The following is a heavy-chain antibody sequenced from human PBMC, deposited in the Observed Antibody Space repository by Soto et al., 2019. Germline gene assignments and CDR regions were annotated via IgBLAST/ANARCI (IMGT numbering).Heavy chain of an antibody. J-gene: IGHJ6*02. CDR1: GFTFTSSA. D-gene: IGHD3-3*01. CDR2: IVVGSGNT. V-gene: IGHV1-58*01. CDR3: AADLLGYYDFWSGYYYVNGMDV. Sequence: VASVKVSCKASGFTFTSSAVQWVRQARGQRLEWIGWIVVGSGNTNYAQKFQERVTITRDMSTSTAYMELSSLRSEDTAVYYCAADLLGYYDFWSGYYYVNGMDVWGQGTTVTVSS.